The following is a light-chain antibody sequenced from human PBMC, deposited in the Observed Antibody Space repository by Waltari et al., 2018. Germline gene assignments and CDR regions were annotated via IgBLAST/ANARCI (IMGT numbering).Light chain of an antibody. V-gene: IGKV2-30*02. Sequence: DVVMTQSPLSLPVTLGQPASISCRSSQSLVHSDGNTYLNWCQQRPGQSPRRLIYKVSNRDSVVPDRFSGSGSGTDFTLNISRVEAEDVGVYYCMQGTHWPPWTFGQGTKVEIK. J-gene: IGKJ1*01. CDR3: MQGTHWPPWT. CDR2: KVS. CDR1: QSLVHSDGNTY.